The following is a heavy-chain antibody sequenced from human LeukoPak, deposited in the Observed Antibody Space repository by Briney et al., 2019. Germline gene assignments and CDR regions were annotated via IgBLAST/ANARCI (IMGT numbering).Heavy chain of an antibody. J-gene: IGHJ3*01. CDR2: ISYIGST. Sequence: SETLSHTCTVPGGSIISHNWSWIRQHPGKGLEWIGYISYIGSTNYNPSLKSRVTISIDTSKNEVSLMLTSVTAADTAVYYCASDSISINAFDAWGQGTMVTVSS. CDR1: GGSIISHN. D-gene: IGHD3-10*01. CDR3: ASDSISINAFDA. V-gene: IGHV4-59*11.